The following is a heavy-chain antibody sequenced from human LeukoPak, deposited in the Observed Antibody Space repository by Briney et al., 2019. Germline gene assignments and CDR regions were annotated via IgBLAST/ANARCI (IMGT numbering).Heavy chain of an antibody. V-gene: IGHV3-53*01. Sequence: GGSLRLSCAASGFTVSSNYMSWVRQAPGKGLEWVTVIYSGGSTYYADSVKGRFTISRDNSKNTLYLQMDSLRAEDTAVYYCASCHRFAFDIWGQGTMVTVSS. CDR3: ASCHRFAFDI. D-gene: IGHD3-3*01. CDR2: IYSGGST. CDR1: GFTVSSNY. J-gene: IGHJ3*02.